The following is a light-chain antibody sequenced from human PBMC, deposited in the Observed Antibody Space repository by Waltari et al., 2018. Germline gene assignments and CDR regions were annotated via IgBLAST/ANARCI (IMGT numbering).Light chain of an antibody. Sequence: QSALTPPASVSGSPGQSTIISRAGTSRYLGRYRYFPWFQHHPGTVPQVVISDDTERPSGISNRFSGSKSGNTASLTISGLQPEDEADYYCLSYTARGTWVFGGGTKVTVL. V-gene: IGLV2-14*03. CDR3: LSYTARGTWV. J-gene: IGLJ3*02. CDR1: SRYLGRYRY. CDR2: DDT.